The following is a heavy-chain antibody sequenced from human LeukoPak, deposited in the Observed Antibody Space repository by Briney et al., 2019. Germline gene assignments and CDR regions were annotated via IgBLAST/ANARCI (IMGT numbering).Heavy chain of an antibody. Sequence: PSETLSLTCSVYGESFRDYYWSWIRQPPGKGLEWIGQIHHSGDTAYSPSLKSRVTISVDTSRNQFSLQLTSVTAADTAVYYCARGRSNHRRWGQGTLVTVSS. J-gene: IGHJ4*02. CDR1: GESFRDYY. CDR2: IHHSGDT. D-gene: IGHD4-11*01. V-gene: IGHV4-34*01. CDR3: ARGRSNHRR.